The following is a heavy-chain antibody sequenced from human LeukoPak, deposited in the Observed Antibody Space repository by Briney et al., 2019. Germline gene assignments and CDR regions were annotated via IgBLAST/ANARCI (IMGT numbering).Heavy chain of an antibody. Sequence: SETLSLTCTVSGASITDYYWAWIRQPAAKGLEWIGHMSFRGNTNYNPSHRNRVTMSIDTSKSQFSLILTSVTAADTATYYCAALDGRRDYWGQGTLVTVSS. D-gene: IGHD1-26*01. V-gene: IGHV4-4*07. J-gene: IGHJ4*02. CDR2: MSFRGNT. CDR3: AALDGRRDY. CDR1: GASITDYY.